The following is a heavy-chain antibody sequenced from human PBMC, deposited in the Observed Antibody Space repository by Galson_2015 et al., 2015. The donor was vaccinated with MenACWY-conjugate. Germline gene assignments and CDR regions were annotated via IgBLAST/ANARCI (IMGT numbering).Heavy chain of an antibody. CDR2: ISAGGDTT. J-gene: IGHJ2*01. CDR1: GFTFSGHA. V-gene: IGHV3-23*01. D-gene: IGHD1-7*01. CDR3: AKGAPGGTVCYWFFDL. Sequence: SLRLSCAASGFTFSGHAMSWVRQSPGKGLEWVSGISAGGDTTDYADSVKGRFTISRDNSRDTLYLQMSSLRPEDTALFYCAKGAPGGTVCYWFFDLWGRGTLVTVSS.